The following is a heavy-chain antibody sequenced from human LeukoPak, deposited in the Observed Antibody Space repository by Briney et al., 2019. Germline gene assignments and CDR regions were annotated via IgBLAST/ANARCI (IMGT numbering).Heavy chain of an antibody. D-gene: IGHD3-16*01. CDR2: FYYSGST. J-gene: IGHJ6*03. CDR1: GGSISSSSYY. CDR3: ARETSQKGAHYMDV. Sequence: PSETLSLTCTVSGGSISSSSYYWGWIRQPPGKGLEWIGSFYYSGSTNYNPSLKSRVTISVDTSKNQSSLKLSSVTAADTAVYYCARETSQKGAHYMDVWGKGTTVTISS. V-gene: IGHV4-39*07.